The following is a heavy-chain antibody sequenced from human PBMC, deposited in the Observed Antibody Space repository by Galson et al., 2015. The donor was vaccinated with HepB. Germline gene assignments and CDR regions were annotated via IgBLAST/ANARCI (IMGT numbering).Heavy chain of an antibody. CDR2: IYPGDSDT. Sequence: QSGAEVKKPGESLRISCKGSGYSFTSYWISWVRQMPGKGLEWMGIIYPGDSDTRYSPSFRGQVTISADESISTAYLQWSSLKASDTAMYYCARNSLRVDSYNYGGAFDIWGQGTMVTVSS. CDR3: ARNSLRVDSYNYGGAFDI. V-gene: IGHV5-51*01. J-gene: IGHJ3*02. CDR1: GYSFTSYW. D-gene: IGHD5-24*01.